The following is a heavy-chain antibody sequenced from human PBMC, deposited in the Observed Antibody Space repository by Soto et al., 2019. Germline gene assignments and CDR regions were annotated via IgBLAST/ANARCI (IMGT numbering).Heavy chain of an antibody. D-gene: IGHD6-13*01. Sequence: PSETLSLTCTVSGGSISSGGYYWSWIRQHPGKGLEWIGYIYYSGSTNYNPSLKSRVTISVDTSKNQFSLKLSSVTAADTAVYYCARLIAADYFDYWGQGTLVTVSS. V-gene: IGHV4-61*08. J-gene: IGHJ4*02. CDR2: IYYSGST. CDR3: ARLIAADYFDY. CDR1: GGSISSGGYY.